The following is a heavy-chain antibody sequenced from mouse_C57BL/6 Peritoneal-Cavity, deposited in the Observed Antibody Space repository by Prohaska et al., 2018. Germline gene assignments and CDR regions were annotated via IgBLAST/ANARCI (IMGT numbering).Heavy chain of an antibody. CDR3: ARDDGYYEFAY. D-gene: IGHD2-3*01. J-gene: IGHJ3*01. V-gene: IGHV5-16*01. CDR2: INYDGSST. CDR1: GFTFSDYY. Sequence: EVKLVESEGGLVQPGSSMKLSCTASGFTFSDYYMAWVRQVPEKGLEWVANINYDGSSTYYLDSLKSRFIISRDNARNSLYQQMSSLKSEETATDYCARDDGYYEFAYWGQGTLVTVSA.